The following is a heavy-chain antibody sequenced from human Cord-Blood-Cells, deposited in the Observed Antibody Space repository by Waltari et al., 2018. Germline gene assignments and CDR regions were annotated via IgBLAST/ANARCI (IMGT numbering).Heavy chain of an antibody. D-gene: IGHD7-27*01. CDR1: GSSFTRYC. CDR3: ARPLNWGSDAFDI. CDR2: IYPGDSDT. V-gene: IGHV5-51*01. Sequence: VHLVPSGPEVKTPGESLKISCQGSGSSFTRYCIGCVRQMPGKGLEWMGIIYPGDSDTRYSPSFQDQVTISADKSISTAYLQWSSLKASDTAMYYCARPLNWGSDAFDIWGQGTMVTVSS. J-gene: IGHJ3*02.